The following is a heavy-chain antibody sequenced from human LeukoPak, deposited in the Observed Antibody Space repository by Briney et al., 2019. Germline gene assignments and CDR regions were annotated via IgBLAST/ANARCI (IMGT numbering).Heavy chain of an antibody. V-gene: IGHV1-2*02. CDR2: MNPGTGDT. Sequence: GASVKVSCKASAYTFDNYYIHWVRQAPGQGLEWMGWMNPGTGDTNYAHNLQGRVTMTRDTSLDTAYLDLTRLTPDDTAFNCAREGWNAFDHWGQGTLVTVSS. J-gene: IGHJ4*02. CDR3: AREGWNAFDH. CDR1: AYTFDNYY. D-gene: IGHD1-1*01.